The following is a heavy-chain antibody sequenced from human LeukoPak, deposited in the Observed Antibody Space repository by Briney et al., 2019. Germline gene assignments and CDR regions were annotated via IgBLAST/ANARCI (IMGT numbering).Heavy chain of an antibody. CDR2: IRGNGET. CDR1: GLSFSTFA. CDR3: AKASWVSSTDAVR. J-gene: IGHJ4*02. Sequence: PGGSLRLSCAASGLSFSTFAMSWVRQGPATGLEWVSSIRGNGETFYEDSVKGRFTLSSDSSRNTVYFQLNNLRVEDTAIYYCAKASWVSSTDAVRWGQGTLVTVSS. D-gene: IGHD3-16*01. V-gene: IGHV3-23*01.